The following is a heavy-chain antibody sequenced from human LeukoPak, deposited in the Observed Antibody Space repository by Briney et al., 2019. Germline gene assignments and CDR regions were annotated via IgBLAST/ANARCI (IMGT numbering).Heavy chain of an antibody. D-gene: IGHD3-22*01. V-gene: IGHV3-15*05. J-gene: IGHJ4*02. CDR1: GFAFNIAW. CDR2: IKSKTDGGTI. Sequence: GGSLRLSCAASGFAFNIAWMTWVRQAPGGGLEWVVRIKSKTDGGTIDYAAHVKGRFTISRDDSKNTLFLQMNSLQTEDTAVYYCTTGLSSYYDSSGYHILDYWGQGALVTVSS. CDR3: TTGLSSYYDSSGYHILDY.